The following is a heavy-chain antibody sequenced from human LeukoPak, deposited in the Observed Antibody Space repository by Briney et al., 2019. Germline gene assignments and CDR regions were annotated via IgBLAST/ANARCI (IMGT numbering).Heavy chain of an antibody. CDR2: IYGDESDS. D-gene: IGHD1-26*01. CDR3: ARLLSGSYGDAFDI. J-gene: IGHJ3*02. Sequence: GEPLKISCKGSGNIFTSHWIGWVRQMPGKGLDWMGIIYGDESDSRYSPSFQGQVTISADRSTSTAYLQWSSLKASDTAIYYCARLLSGSYGDAFDIWGQGTMVTVSS. V-gene: IGHV5-51*01. CDR1: GNIFTSHW.